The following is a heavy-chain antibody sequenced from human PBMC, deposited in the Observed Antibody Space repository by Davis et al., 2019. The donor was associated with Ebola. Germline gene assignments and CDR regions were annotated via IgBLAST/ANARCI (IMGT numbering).Heavy chain of an antibody. V-gene: IGHV3-23*01. CDR2: LGTSADT. Sequence: GESLKIPCVASGFVFRNYVMSWVRQAPGKGLEWVSTLGTSADTYYADSVKGRFTISRDNSKNTLYLQMNGLRVEDTAIYYCAKDTSNIWFDIWGQGTNVTVSS. CDR1: GFVFRNYV. CDR3: AKDTSNIWFDI. D-gene: IGHD1-26*01. J-gene: IGHJ3*02.